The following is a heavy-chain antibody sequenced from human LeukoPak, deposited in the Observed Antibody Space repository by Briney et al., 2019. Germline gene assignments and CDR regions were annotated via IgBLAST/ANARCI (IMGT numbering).Heavy chain of an antibody. CDR1: GGSFSGYY. J-gene: IGHJ4*02. V-gene: IGHV4-34*01. D-gene: IGHD6-13*01. CDR3: ARGLIEAAAGFDY. CDR2: INHSGST. Sequence: PSETLSLTCAVYGGSFSGYYWSWIRQPPGKGLEWIGEINHSGSTNYNPSLKSRVTISVDTSKNQFSLKLSSVTAAGTAVYYCARGLIEAAAGFDYWGQGTLVTVSS.